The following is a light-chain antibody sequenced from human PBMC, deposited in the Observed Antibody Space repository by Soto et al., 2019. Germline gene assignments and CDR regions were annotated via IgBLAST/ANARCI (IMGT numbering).Light chain of an antibody. Sequence: QSVLTQSSSASASLGSSVKLTCTLSSGHSSYIIAWHQQQPGKAPRYLMKLEGSGNYNKGSGVPDRFSGSSSGADRYLTISNLQFEDEADYYCETWDSSLRVFGTGTKVTVL. CDR2: LEGSGNY. V-gene: IGLV4-60*02. J-gene: IGLJ1*01. CDR3: ETWDSSLRV. CDR1: SGHSSYI.